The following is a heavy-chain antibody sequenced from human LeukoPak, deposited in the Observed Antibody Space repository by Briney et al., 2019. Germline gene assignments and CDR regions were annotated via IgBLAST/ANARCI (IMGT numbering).Heavy chain of an antibody. CDR1: GFTVSSSY. Sequence: GGSLRLSCAASGFTVSSSYMSWVRQAPGKGLEWVSIISSAGTSYYADSVKGRFTISRDNSKNTVYLQVNSLRDEDTAVYYCARDLEAANTYYFDYWGQGTMVTVSS. V-gene: IGHV3-66*01. D-gene: IGHD6-13*01. CDR2: ISSAGTS. J-gene: IGHJ4*02. CDR3: ARDLEAANTYYFDY.